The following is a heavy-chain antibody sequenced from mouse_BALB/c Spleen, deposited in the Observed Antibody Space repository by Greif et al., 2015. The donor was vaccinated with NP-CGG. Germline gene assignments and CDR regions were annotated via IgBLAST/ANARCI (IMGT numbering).Heavy chain of an antibody. V-gene: IGHV1-80*01. Sequence: QVQLQQSGAELVRPGSSVKISCKASGYAFSSYWMNWVKQRPGQGLEWIGQIYPGDGDTNYNGKFKGKATLTADKSSSTAYMQLSSLTSEDSAVYFCARPYYYDAMDYWGQGTSVTVSS. CDR2: IYPGDGDT. J-gene: IGHJ4*01. CDR1: GYAFSSYW. CDR3: ARPYYYDAMDY. D-gene: IGHD1-1*01.